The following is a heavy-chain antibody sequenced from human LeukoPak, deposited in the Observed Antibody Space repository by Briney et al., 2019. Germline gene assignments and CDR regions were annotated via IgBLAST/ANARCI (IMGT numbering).Heavy chain of an antibody. CDR1: GFNFSSYS. CDR2: ISSSSSYI. D-gene: IGHD2-21*02. CDR3: ARGPGEDIVVVTAPDPLDY. V-gene: IGHV3-21*01. J-gene: IGHJ4*02. Sequence: KPGGSLRLSCAASGFNFSSYSMNWVRQAPGKGLEWVSSISSSSSYIYYADSVKGRFTISRDNAKNSLYLQMNSLRAEDTAVYYCARGPGEDIVVVTAPDPLDYWGQGTLVTVSS.